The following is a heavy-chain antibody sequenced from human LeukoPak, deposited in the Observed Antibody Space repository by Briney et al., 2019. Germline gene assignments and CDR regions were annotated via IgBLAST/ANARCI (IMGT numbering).Heavy chain of an antibody. J-gene: IGHJ4*02. D-gene: IGHD2-8*02. V-gene: IGHV3-21*04. CDR2: IFPSGGEI. Sequence: GGSLRLSCAASGFTFSSYSMNWVRQPPGKGLEWVSSIFPSGGEIHYADSVRGRFTISRDNSKSTLSLQMNSLRAEDTAIYYCATYRQVLLPFESWGQGTLVTVSS. CDR3: ATYRQVLLPFES. CDR1: GFTFSSYS.